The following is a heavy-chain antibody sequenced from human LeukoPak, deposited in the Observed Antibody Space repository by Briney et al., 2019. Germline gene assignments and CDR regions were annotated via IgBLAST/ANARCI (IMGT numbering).Heavy chain of an antibody. CDR1: GFTFSSYG. J-gene: IGHJ4*02. CDR2: ISGSGGSR. Sequence: PGGSLRLSCAASGFTFSSYGMSWVRQAPGKGLEWVSTISGSGGSRYYADSVKGRFTISRDNSKNTLYLQMNSLRAEDTAVYYCAKDGSLSGSGSPDYWGQGTLVTVSS. D-gene: IGHD3-10*01. CDR3: AKDGSLSGSGSPDY. V-gene: IGHV3-23*01.